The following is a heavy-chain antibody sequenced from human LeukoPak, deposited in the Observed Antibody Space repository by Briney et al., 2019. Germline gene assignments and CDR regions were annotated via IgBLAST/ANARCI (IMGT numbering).Heavy chain of an antibody. CDR1: GGSISSGDYY. CDR2: IYYNGST. D-gene: IGHD3-10*01. Sequence: PSQTLSLTCTVSGGSISSGDYYWSWIRQPPGKGLEWIGYIYYNGSTYYNPSLKSRVTISVDTSKNHFSLKLSSVTAADTAVYYCARTSLGGAWFDPWGQGTLVTVSS. V-gene: IGHV4-30-4*08. J-gene: IGHJ5*02. CDR3: ARTSLGGAWFDP.